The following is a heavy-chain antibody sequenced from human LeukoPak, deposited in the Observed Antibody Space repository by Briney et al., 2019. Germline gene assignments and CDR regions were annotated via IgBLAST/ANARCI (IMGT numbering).Heavy chain of an antibody. Sequence: GGSLRLSCAASGFSFTNARMNWVRQAPGKGLEWVGRIKSIGGGGTTDYAAHVKGRFTISRNDSKNTLYLKMNSLEPEDRAVYFCPTTPALRVTTLIHYWGQGTLVAVSS. CDR3: PTTPALRVTTLIHY. D-gene: IGHD4-17*01. CDR2: IKSIGGGGTT. CDR1: GFSFTNAR. J-gene: IGHJ4*02. V-gene: IGHV3-15*01.